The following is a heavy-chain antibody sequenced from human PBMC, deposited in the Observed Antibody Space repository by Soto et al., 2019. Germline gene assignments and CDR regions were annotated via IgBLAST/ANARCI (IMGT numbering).Heavy chain of an antibody. Sequence: QVQLQESGPGLVKPSQTLSLSCSVSGASISSGGYYWSWIRQHPGGGLEWIDYIYYSGSTYYKPSRKSRVSLSVHWIKNQLSLKLSSVTAAATAVYYCARTLKPESYVHYWGQETLVTVSS. CDR2: IYYSGST. CDR3: ARTLKPESYVHY. CDR1: GASISSGGYY. D-gene: IGHD3-10*02. J-gene: IGHJ4*02. V-gene: IGHV4-31*03.